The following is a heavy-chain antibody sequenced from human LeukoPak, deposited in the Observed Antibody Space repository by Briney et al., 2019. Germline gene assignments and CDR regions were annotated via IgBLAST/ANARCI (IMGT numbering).Heavy chain of an antibody. CDR3: ARDAGGYYGSGSYYNWFDP. D-gene: IGHD3-10*01. CDR2: ISAYNGNT. CDR1: GYTFTSYG. J-gene: IGHJ5*02. Sequence: ASVKVSCKASGYTFTSYGISWVRQAPGQGLEWMGWISAYNGNTNYAQKLQGRVTMTTDTSTSTAYMELRSLRSDDTAVYYCARDAGGYYGSGSYYNWFDPWGQGTLVTVSS. V-gene: IGHV1-18*01.